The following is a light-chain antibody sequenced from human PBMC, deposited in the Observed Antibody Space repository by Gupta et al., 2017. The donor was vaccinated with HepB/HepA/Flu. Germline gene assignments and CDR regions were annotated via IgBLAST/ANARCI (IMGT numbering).Light chain of an antibody. V-gene: IGKV3-15*01. Sequence: EIVMTQSPVTLSVSPGERATLSCRASQNVRSNIAWYQQKPGQTPRVLIYGASTRDFGIPARFGGSGYGKEFPLTISSRQSEDFAVYYCQLNDTWAPHTFGQGTRLEIK. CDR3: QLNDTWAPHT. CDR2: GAS. J-gene: IGKJ5*01. CDR1: QNVRSN.